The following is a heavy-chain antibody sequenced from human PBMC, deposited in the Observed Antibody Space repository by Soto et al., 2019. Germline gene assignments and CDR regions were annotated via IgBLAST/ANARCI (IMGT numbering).Heavy chain of an antibody. J-gene: IGHJ4*02. CDR2: IWYDGVNK. D-gene: IGHD1-1*01. Sequence: LILSCAGSGFNFSSYAMHWFRQAPVKGLECVAVIWYDGVNKYYADSLKGRFTISRDNSNNTLYVQMNSLKAEDTAVYYCVRDPYLPTAGRLASLHYWGPGTLVTVSS. V-gene: IGHV3-33*08. CDR1: GFNFSSYA. CDR3: VRDPYLPTAGRLASLHY.